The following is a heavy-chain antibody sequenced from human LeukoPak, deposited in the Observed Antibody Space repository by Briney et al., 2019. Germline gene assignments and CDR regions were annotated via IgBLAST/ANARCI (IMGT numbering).Heavy chain of an antibody. V-gene: IGHV4-39*06. D-gene: IGHD1-26*01. CDR3: ARARVGATLVGRRENYYYMDV. CDR1: GGSFRSSSYN. Sequence: KPSETLSLTCTVSGGSFRSSSYNWGWIRQPPGKGLECIGSIHYTGTTYYNPSLKSRVSISADTSRNQFPLKLSSVTAADTAVYYCARARVGATLVGRRENYYYMDVWGKGTTVTVSS. J-gene: IGHJ6*03. CDR2: IHYTGTT.